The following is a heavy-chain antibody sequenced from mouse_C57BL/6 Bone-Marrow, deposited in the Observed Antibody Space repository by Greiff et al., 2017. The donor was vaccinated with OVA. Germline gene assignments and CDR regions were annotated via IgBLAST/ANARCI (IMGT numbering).Heavy chain of an antibody. CDR3: TIFLGRGFAY. J-gene: IGHJ3*01. CDR2: IRLKSDNYAT. Sequence: EVNLVESGGGLVQPGGSMKLSCVASGFTFSNYWMNWVRQSPEKGLEWVAQIRLKSDNYATHYAESVKGRFTISRDDSKSSVYLQMNNLRAEDTGIYYCTIFLGRGFAYWGQGTLVTVSA. CDR1: GFTFSNYW. V-gene: IGHV6-3*01. D-gene: IGHD4-1*01.